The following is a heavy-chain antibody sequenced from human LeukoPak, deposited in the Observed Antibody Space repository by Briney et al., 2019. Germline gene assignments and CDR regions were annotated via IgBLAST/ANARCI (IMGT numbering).Heavy chain of an antibody. CDR1: GGTFSSYA. CDR3: AREGDDGNAFDI. CDR2: IIPILGIA. V-gene: IGHV1-69*04. J-gene: IGHJ3*02. Sequence: EASVKVSCKASGGTFSSYAISWVRQAPGQGLEWMGRIIPILGIANYAQKFQGRVTITADKSTSTAYMELSSLRSEDTAVYYCAREGDDGNAFDIWGQGTMVTVSS. D-gene: IGHD1-14*01.